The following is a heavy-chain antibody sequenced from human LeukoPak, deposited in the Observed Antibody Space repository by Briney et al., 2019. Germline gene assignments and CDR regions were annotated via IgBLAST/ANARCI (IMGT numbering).Heavy chain of an antibody. CDR2: INHSGST. J-gene: IGHJ4*02. D-gene: IGHD2-15*01. V-gene: IGHV4-34*01. CDR1: GGSFSGYY. Sequence: SETLSLTCAVYGGSFSGYYWSWIRQPPGKGLEWIGEINHSGSTNYNPSLKSRVTISVDTSKNQFSLKLSSVTAADTAVYYCARQDCSGGSCYFDYWGQGTLVTVSS. CDR3: ARQDCSGGSCYFDY.